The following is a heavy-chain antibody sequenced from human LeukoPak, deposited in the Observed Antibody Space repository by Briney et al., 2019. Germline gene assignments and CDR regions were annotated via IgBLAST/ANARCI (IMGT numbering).Heavy chain of an antibody. CDR3: ARLRGQLVYYYYYYYMDV. J-gene: IGHJ6*03. V-gene: IGHV1-18*01. D-gene: IGHD6-6*01. CDR1: GYTFTSYG. Sequence: ASVKVSCKASGYTFTSYGISWVRQAPGQGLEWMGWISAYNGNTNYAQKLQGRVTMTTDTSTSTAYMELRSLRSDDTAVYYCARLRGQLVYYYYYYYMDVWGKGTTVTVSS. CDR2: ISAYNGNT.